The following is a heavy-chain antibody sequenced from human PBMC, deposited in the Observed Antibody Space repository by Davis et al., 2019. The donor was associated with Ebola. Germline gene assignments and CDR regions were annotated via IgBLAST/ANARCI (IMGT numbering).Heavy chain of an antibody. V-gene: IGHV1-46*03. Sequence: ASVQVPCKASGYTFTSYYMHWVRQAPGQGPEWMGIINPSGGSTSYAQKFQGRVTMTRDTSISTAYMELSRLRSDDTAVYYCARLSNYYYDSSGYPGAFDIWGQGTMVTVSS. CDR1: GYTFTSYY. CDR3: ARLSNYYYDSSGYPGAFDI. CDR2: INPSGGST. D-gene: IGHD3-22*01. J-gene: IGHJ3*02.